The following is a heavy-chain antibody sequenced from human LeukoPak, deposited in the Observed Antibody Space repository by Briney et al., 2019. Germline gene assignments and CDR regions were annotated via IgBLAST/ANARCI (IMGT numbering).Heavy chain of an antibody. Sequence: GGSLRLSCAASGFTFSSYSMNWVRQAPGKGLEWVSSISSSSSYIYYADSVKGRFTISRDNAKNSLYLQMNSLRAEDTAAYYCARHSRQYYYDSSGYYCDYWGQGTLVTVSS. CDR3: ARHSRQYYYDSSGYYCDY. CDR1: GFTFSSYS. V-gene: IGHV3-21*01. D-gene: IGHD3-22*01. J-gene: IGHJ4*02. CDR2: ISSSSSYI.